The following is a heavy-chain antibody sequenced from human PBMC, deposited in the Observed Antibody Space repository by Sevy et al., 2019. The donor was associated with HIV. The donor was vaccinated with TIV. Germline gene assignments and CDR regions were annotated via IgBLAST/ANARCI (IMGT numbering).Heavy chain of an antibody. CDR1: GFTFEDYA. V-gene: IGHV3-9*01. CDR3: AKTPMTEAAPYFDF. D-gene: IGHD6-19*01. CDR2: INWNSGSL. J-gene: IGHJ4*02. Sequence: GGSLRLSCAGSGFTFEDYALHWVRQAPGQGLEWVACINWNSGSLDYADSVKGRFTISRDDAKNSLYLQMDTLRTEDTALYYCAKTPMTEAAPYFDFWGQRTLVTVSS.